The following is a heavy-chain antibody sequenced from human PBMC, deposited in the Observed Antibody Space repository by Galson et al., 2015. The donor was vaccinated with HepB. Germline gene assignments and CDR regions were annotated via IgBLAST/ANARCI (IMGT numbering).Heavy chain of an antibody. J-gene: IGHJ3*02. CDR1: GYTFTSYY. D-gene: IGHD6-13*01. Sequence: SVKVSCKASGYTFTSYYMHWVRQAPGQGLEWMGIINPSGGSTSYAQKFQGRVTMTRDTSTSTVYMELSSLRSEDTAVYYCARDAVAPGRYSSSWNDAFDIWGQGTMVTVSS. CDR3: ARDAVAPGRYSSSWNDAFDI. V-gene: IGHV1-46*01. CDR2: INPSGGST.